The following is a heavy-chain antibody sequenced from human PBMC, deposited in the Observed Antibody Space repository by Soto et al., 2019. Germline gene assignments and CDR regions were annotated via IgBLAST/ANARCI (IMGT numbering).Heavy chain of an antibody. D-gene: IGHD2-2*01. CDR3: ARGKGTSVYYYYGMDV. CDR2: IYYSGST. V-gene: IGHV4-30-4*01. Sequence: SETLSLTCTVSGGSISSGDYYWSWIRQPPGKGLEWIGHIYYSGSTYYNPSLKSRVTISVDTSKNQFSLKLSSVTAADTAVYYCARGKGTSVYYYYGMDVWGQGTTVTVSS. CDR1: GGSISSGDYY. J-gene: IGHJ6*02.